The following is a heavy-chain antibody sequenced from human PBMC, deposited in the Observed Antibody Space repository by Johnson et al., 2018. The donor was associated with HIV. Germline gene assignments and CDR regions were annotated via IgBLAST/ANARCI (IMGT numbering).Heavy chain of an antibody. CDR1: FTFDAYG. Sequence: FTFDAYGMSWVRQTPGKGLEWVAGINWNGGSTGYADSVKGRFTISRDNAKNSLYLQMNSLRAEDTAVYYCAKGGSAVAVAFDIWGQGTMVTVSS. CDR2: INWNGGST. D-gene: IGHD6-19*01. V-gene: IGHV3-20*03. CDR3: AKGGSAVAVAFDI. J-gene: IGHJ3*02.